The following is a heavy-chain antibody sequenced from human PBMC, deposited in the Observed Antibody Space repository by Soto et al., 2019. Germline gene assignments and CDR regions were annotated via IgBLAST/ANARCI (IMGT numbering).Heavy chain of an antibody. CDR2: IWYDGSNK. V-gene: IGHV3-33*01. CDR1: GFTFSSYG. D-gene: IGHD6-13*01. J-gene: IGHJ4*02. CDR3: AGDSRHGSSSCPGY. Sequence: QVQLVESGGGVVQPGRSLRLSCAASGFTFSSYGMHWVRQAPGKGLEWVAVIWYDGSNKYYADSVKGRFTISRDNSKNTLYLHMNSLRAEYTAVYYCAGDSRHGSSSCPGYWGQGTLVTVSS.